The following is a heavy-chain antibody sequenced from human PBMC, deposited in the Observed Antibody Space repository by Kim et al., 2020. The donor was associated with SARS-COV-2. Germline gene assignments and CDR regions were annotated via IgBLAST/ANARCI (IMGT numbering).Heavy chain of an antibody. CDR3: TTDQYYYDSSGLFNDAFDI. J-gene: IGHJ3*02. Sequence: GGSLRLSCAASGFTFSNAWMSWVRQAPGKGLEWVGRIKSKTDGGTTDYAAPVKGRFTISRDDSKNTLYLQMNSLKTEDTAVYYCTTDQYYYDSSGLFNDAFDIWGQGTMVTVSS. D-gene: IGHD3-22*01. CDR1: GFTFSNAW. V-gene: IGHV3-15*01. CDR2: IKSKTDGGTT.